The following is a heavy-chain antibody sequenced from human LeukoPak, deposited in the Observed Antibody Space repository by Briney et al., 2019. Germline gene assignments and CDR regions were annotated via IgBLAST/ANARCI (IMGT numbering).Heavy chain of an antibody. CDR2: ISSDGVIT. J-gene: IGHJ4*02. CDR1: GFTFSSYA. D-gene: IGHD2-2*01. V-gene: IGHV3-64*01. CDR3: ASGLDCSSTSCPADY. Sequence: GGSLRLSCAASGFTFSSYAMSWVRQAPGKGLEYISGISSDGVITYYANSVKGRFTISRDNSKNTLYLQMGSLRAEDMAMYYCASGLDCSSTSCPADYWGQGTLVTVSS.